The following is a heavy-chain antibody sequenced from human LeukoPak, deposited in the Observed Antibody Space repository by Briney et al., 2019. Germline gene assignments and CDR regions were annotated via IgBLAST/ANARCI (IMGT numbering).Heavy chain of an antibody. CDR3: AKGRYSSSSGPDY. J-gene: IGHJ4*02. V-gene: IGHV3-23*01. CDR2: MSSGGTT. D-gene: IGHD6-13*01. CDR1: GFTFSSYA. Sequence: PGGPLRLSCAASGFTFSSYAMSWVRQAPGKGLEWVSTMSSGGTTYYGDSVKGRFTISRDNSKNTLYLQMNSLRAEDTAVYYCAKGRYSSSSGPDYWGQGTLVTVSS.